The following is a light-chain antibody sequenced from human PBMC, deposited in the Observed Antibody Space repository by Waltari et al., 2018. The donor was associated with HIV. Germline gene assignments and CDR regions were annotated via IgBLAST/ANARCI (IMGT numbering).Light chain of an antibody. CDR2: ENN. V-gene: IGLV1-51*02. CDR3: GTWDSSLSAV. CDR1: SSNFGTDY. J-gene: IGLJ1*01. Sequence: QSVLTQPPSVSAAPGQKVTISCSGSSSNFGTDYVSWNQQLPATAPTLRIYENNRRPSGVPDRFSGSKSGTSATLGITGLQTGDEADYYCGTWDSSLSAVFGTGTRVTVL.